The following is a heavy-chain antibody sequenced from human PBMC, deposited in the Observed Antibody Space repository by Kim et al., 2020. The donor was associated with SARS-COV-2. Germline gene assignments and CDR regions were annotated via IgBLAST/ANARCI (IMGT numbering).Heavy chain of an antibody. D-gene: IGHD2-2*01. J-gene: IGHJ4*02. CDR3: ARDACTSTSCYEDF. V-gene: IGHV3-11*01. Sequence: DTAKRRCTTSRDNTKNSLYLQMDSLRAEDTAVYYCARDACTSTSCYEDFWGQGTLVTVSS.